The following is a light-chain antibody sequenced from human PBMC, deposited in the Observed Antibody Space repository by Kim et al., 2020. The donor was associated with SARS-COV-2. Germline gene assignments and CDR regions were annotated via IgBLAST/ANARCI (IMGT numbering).Light chain of an antibody. CDR2: AKD. J-gene: IGLJ3*02. V-gene: IGLV3-19*01. CDR1: SLRRYD. Sequence: SSELTQDPAVSVALGQTVRITCQGDSLRRYDPDWYQHKPGQAPVLVIYAKDKRPSGIPDRFSGSTSGTTAALTITGAQAEDGADDYCSSRAISGDLWVFG. CDR3: SSRAISGDLWV.